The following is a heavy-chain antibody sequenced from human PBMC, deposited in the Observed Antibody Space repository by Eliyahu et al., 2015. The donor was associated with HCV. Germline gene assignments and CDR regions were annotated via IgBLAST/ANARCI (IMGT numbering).Heavy chain of an antibody. CDR3: ARAAIVVVPAAMKEGYGVFDI. D-gene: IGHD2-2*01. Sequence: QVQLQESGPGLVKPSQTLSLTCTVSGXXLXRGGXYWRWXRQHPGKGLEWSGYIYYSGSTYYNPSLKSRVTISVDTSKNQFSLKLSSVTAADTAVYYCARAAIVVVPAAMKEGYGVFDIWGQGTMVTVSS. J-gene: IGHJ3*02. V-gene: IGHV4-31*03. CDR2: IYYSGST. CDR1: GXXLXRGGXY.